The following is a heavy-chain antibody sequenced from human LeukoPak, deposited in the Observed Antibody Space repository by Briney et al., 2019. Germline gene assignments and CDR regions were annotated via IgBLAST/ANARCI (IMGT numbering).Heavy chain of an antibody. CDR1: GYTFTSYY. CDR2: INPSGGST. CDR3: ARVGATVGWFDP. V-gene: IGHV1-46*01. Sequence: ASVKVSCKASGYTFTSYYMHWVRQAPGQGPEWMGIINPSGGSTSYAQKFQGRVTMTRDTSTSTVYMELSSLRSEDTAVYYCARVGATVGWFDPWGQGTLVTVSS. D-gene: IGHD1-26*01. J-gene: IGHJ5*02.